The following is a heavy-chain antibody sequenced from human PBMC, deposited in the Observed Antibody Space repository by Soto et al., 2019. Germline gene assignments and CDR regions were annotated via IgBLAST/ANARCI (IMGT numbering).Heavy chain of an antibody. CDR1: GGSITSYH. CDR3: ASHRDGYNSGYYYYYGMDV. Sequence: KSSETLSLTCIVSGGSITSYHWSWIRQPPGKGLEWVGYIYYSGSTNYNPSLKSRVTISVDTSKNQFSLKLSSVTAADTAVYYCASHRDGYNSGYYYYYGMDVWGQGTTVTVSS. J-gene: IGHJ6*02. V-gene: IGHV4-59*01. D-gene: IGHD5-12*01. CDR2: IYYSGST.